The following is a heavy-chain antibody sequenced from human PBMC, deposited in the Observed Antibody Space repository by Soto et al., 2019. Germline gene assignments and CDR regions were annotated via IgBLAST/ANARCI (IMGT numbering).Heavy chain of an antibody. CDR1: GFTFSSYW. CDR3: AVAVAGPTAIGY. J-gene: IGHJ4*02. Sequence: EVQLVESGGGLVQPGGSLRLSCAASGFTFSSYWMHWVRQAPGKGLVWVSRINSDGSRTSYADSVKGRFTISRDNAKNTRYLQMNSLSAEDTAVYYCAVAVAGPTAIGYWGQGTLVTVSS. D-gene: IGHD6-19*01. V-gene: IGHV3-74*01. CDR2: INSDGSRT.